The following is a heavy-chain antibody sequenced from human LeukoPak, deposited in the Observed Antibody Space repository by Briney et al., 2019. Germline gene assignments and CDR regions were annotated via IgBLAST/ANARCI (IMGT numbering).Heavy chain of an antibody. CDR1: GFTFSSYG. J-gene: IGHJ4*02. CDR2: ISYDGSNK. D-gene: IGHD5-24*01. CDR3: AKDPGDGYNPYFDY. Sequence: GGSLRLSCAASGFTFSSYGMHWVRQAPGKGLEWVAVISYDGSNKYYADSVKGRFTISRDNSKNTLYLQMNSRRAEDTAVYYCAKDPGDGYNPYFDYWGQGTLVTVSS. V-gene: IGHV3-30*18.